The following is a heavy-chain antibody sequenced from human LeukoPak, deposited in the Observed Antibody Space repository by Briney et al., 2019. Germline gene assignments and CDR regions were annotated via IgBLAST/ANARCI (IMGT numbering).Heavy chain of an antibody. Sequence: GGSLRLSCAASGFNFIDYTMNWVRQAPGKGLEWVSSITSTGRYIFYADSLKGRFTISRDNAKNTLYLQMNSLRAEDTAVYYCARAPRDTMVRGVIGPFDYWGQGTLVTVSS. J-gene: IGHJ4*02. D-gene: IGHD3-10*01. CDR3: ARAPRDTMVRGVIGPFDY. CDR1: GFNFIDYT. V-gene: IGHV3-21*01. CDR2: ITSTGRYI.